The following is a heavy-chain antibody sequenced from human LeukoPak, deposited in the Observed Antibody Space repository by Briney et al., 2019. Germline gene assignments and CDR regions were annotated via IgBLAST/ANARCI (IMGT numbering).Heavy chain of an antibody. CDR2: IYYSGST. D-gene: IGHD3-22*01. Sequence: SETLSLTCTVSGGSISSYYWSWIRQPPGKGLEWIGHIYYSGSTNYNPSLKSRVTISVDTSKNQFSLKLSSVTAADTAVYYCARHMGYDSSGYYYSEAFDIWGQGTMVTVSS. V-gene: IGHV4-59*08. J-gene: IGHJ3*02. CDR1: GGSISSYY. CDR3: ARHMGYDSSGYYYSEAFDI.